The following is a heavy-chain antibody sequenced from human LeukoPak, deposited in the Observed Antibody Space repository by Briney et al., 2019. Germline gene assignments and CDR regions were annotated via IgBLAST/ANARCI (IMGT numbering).Heavy chain of an antibody. J-gene: IGHJ4*02. Sequence: PSETLSLTCTVSGGSISSGSYYWSWIRQPAGKELEWIGRIYTSGSTNYNPSLKSRVTISVDTSKNQFSLKLSSVTAADTAVYYCARGGSYGDPFDYWGQGTLVTVSS. CDR1: GGSISSGSYY. CDR3: ARGGSYGDPFDY. CDR2: IYTSGST. V-gene: IGHV4-61*02. D-gene: IGHD4-17*01.